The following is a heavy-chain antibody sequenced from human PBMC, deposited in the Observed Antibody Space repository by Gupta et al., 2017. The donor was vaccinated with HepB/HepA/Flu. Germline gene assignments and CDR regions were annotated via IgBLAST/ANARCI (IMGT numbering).Heavy chain of an antibody. CDR3: TRGITIFGVVIMDDY. Sequence: EVQLVESGGGLVKPGRSLRLSCTASGFTFGDYAMSWFRQAPGKGLEWVGFIRSKAYGGTTEYAASVKGRFTISRDDSKSIAYLQMNSLKTEDTAVYYCTRGITIFGVVIMDDYWGQGTLVTVSS. V-gene: IGHV3-49*05. J-gene: IGHJ4*02. D-gene: IGHD3-3*01. CDR2: IRSKAYGGTT. CDR1: GFTFGDYA.